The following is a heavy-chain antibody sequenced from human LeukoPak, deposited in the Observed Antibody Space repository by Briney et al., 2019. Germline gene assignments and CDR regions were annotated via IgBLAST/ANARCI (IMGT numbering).Heavy chain of an antibody. CDR1: GFTFSDYY. CDR3: ARGNWNDRPLAYYYDY. V-gene: IGHV3-11*04. Sequence: GGSLRLSCAASGFTFSDYYMSWIRQAPGKGLEWVSYISSSGSTIYYADSVKGRFTISRDNAKSSLYLQMNSLRAEDTAVYYCARGNWNDRPLAYYYDYWGQGTLVTVSS. D-gene: IGHD1-1*01. J-gene: IGHJ4*02. CDR2: ISSSGSTI.